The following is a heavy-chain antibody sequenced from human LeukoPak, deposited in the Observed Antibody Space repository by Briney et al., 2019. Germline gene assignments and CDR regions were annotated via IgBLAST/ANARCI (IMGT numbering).Heavy chain of an antibody. Sequence: GGSLRLSCAASGFTVSSNYMSWVRQAPGKGLEWVSVIYSGGSTYYADSVKGRFTISRDNSKNTLYLQMNSLRAEDTAVYYCARVSPYGDYFDYWGQGTQVTVSS. CDR3: ARVSPYGDYFDY. CDR1: GFTVSSNY. D-gene: IGHD4-17*01. V-gene: IGHV3-66*02. J-gene: IGHJ4*02. CDR2: IYSGGST.